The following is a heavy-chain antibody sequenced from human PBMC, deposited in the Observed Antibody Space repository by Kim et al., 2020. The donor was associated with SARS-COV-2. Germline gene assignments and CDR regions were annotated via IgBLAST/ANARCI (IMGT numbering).Heavy chain of an antibody. CDR2: INHSGST. V-gene: IGHV4-34*01. Sequence: SETLSLTCAVYGGSFSGYYWSWIRQPPGKGLEWIGEINHSGSTNYNPSLKSRVTISVDTSKNQFSLKLSSVTAADTAVYYCARNGGGTPTENWFDPWGQGTLVTVSS. J-gene: IGHJ5*02. CDR1: GGSFSGYY. D-gene: IGHD3-16*01. CDR3: ARNGGGTPTENWFDP.